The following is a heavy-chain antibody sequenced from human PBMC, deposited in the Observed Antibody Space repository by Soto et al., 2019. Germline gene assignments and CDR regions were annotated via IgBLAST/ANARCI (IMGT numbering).Heavy chain of an antibody. J-gene: IGHJ5*02. CDR1: GGTFSSYT. CDR3: ARDLAQGYGNWFDP. Sequence: QVQLVQSGAEVKKPGSSVKVSCKASGGTFSSYTISWVRQAPGQGLEWMGRIIPILGIANYAQKFQGRVTITADKSTSTAYMELSSLRSEDTAVYYCARDLAQGYGNWFDPWGQGTLFTVSS. V-gene: IGHV1-69*08. D-gene: IGHD1-1*01. CDR2: IIPILGIA.